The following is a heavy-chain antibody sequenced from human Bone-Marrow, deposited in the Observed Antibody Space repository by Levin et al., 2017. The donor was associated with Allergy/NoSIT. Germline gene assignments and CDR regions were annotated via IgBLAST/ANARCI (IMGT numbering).Heavy chain of an antibody. Sequence: SQTLSLTCTVSGGSISSDYWSWIRQPPGKGLEWIGYIYNSGSTNYNPSLKSRVTISVDTSKNQFSLKLSSVTAADTAVYYCARRFCGGGTCYFGAHGMDVWGQGTTVTVSS. J-gene: IGHJ6*02. CDR1: GGSISSDY. V-gene: IGHV4-59*08. CDR3: ARRFCGGGTCYFGAHGMDV. D-gene: IGHD2-15*01. CDR2: IYNSGST.